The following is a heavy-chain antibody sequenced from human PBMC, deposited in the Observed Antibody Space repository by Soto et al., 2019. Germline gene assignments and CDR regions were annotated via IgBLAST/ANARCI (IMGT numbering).Heavy chain of an antibody. CDR2: VYSTGST. J-gene: IGHJ5*02. D-gene: IGHD3-22*01. CDR1: GGAITAYY. V-gene: IGHV4-4*07. CDR3: ARDEYYDSNNWFDH. Sequence: DTLSLTCTVSGGAITAYYWSWIRQPVGEGLQWIGRVYSTGSTNYNPSLRSRVTMSVDTSQNQFFLRLSSVTAADTAVYYCARDEYYDSNNWFDHWGQGILVTVSS.